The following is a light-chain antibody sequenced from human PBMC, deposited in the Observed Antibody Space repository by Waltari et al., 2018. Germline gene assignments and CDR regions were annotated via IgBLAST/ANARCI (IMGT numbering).Light chain of an antibody. CDR1: QSVSTY. Sequence: EIVLTQSPATLSLSPGEIATLSCRASQSVSTYLAWYQHRPGQAPRLLIYDASNRATDVPARFSGSGSGTDFTLTISSLQPEDFAVYYCQERSNWPGGAFGGGTKVEIK. CDR2: DAS. CDR3: QERSNWPGGA. J-gene: IGKJ4*01. V-gene: IGKV3-11*01.